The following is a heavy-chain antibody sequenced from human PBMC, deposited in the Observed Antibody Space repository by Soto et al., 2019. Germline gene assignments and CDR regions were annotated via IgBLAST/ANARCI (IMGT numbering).Heavy chain of an antibody. D-gene: IGHD2-15*01. V-gene: IGHV4-59*01. CDR2: IYYSGST. CDR3: ARVNRYCSDGSCIDY. CDR1: GGSISSNY. Sequence: SETLSLTCTVSGGSISSNYWSWIRQPPGKGLEWIGYIYYSGSTNYNPSLKSRVTMSLDTSKNLFSLKLNSVTAADTAVYSCARVNRYCSDGSCIDYWGQGTLVTVS. J-gene: IGHJ4*02.